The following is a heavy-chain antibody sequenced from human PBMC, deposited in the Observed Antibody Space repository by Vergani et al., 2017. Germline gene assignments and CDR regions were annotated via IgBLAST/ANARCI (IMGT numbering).Heavy chain of an antibody. J-gene: IGHJ4*02. CDR1: GGSISSSSYY. D-gene: IGHD3-3*01. V-gene: IGHV4-39*01. CDR3: VISGYGVLRGGDY. CDR2: IYYSGST. Sequence: QLQLQESGPGLVKPSETLSLTCTVSGGSISSSSYYWGWIRQPPGKGLEWIGSIYYSGSTYYNPSLKSRVTISVDTSKNQFSLKLSSVTAADTAVYYWVISGYGVLRGGDYWGQGTLVTVSS.